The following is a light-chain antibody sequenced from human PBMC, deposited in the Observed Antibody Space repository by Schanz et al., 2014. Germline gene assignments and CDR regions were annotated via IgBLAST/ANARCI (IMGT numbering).Light chain of an antibody. CDR3: SSYAGSNTVI. V-gene: IGLV2-8*01. J-gene: IGLJ2*01. CDR2: EVS. Sequence: QSALIQPPSVSGSPGQSVTISCTGTSSDVGGYNYVSWYQQHPGKAPKLMIYEVSKRPSGVPDRFSGSKSGNTASLTVSGLQAEDEADYYCSSYAGSNTVIFGGGTKLTVL. CDR1: SSDVGGYNY.